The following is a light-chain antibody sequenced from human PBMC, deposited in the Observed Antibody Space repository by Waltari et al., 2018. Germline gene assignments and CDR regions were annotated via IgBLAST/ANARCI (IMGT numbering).Light chain of an antibody. CDR2: WAS. J-gene: IGKJ2*03. Sequence: DIVMTQSPDFLAVALGERATIHCRSSQSVLYSTNNKNYVVWYQQKPGQPPKVLIYWASTRECGIPDRLSGSGSGTDCALTISSLQAEDVAVYYCQKYYSAPYSFGQGTKLEIK. CDR3: QKYYSAPYS. V-gene: IGKV4-1*01. CDR1: QSVLYSTNNKNY.